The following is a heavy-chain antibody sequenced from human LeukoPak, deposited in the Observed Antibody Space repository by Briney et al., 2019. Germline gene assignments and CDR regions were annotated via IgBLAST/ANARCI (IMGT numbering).Heavy chain of an antibody. Sequence: SETLSLTCTVSGYSISSGYYWGWIRQPPGKGLEWIGSIYHSGSTYYNPSLKSRVTISVDTSKNQFSLKLSSVTAADTAVYYCARVSMIVRNWFDPWGQGTLVTVSS. V-gene: IGHV4-38-2*02. J-gene: IGHJ5*02. CDR1: GYSISSGYY. CDR2: IYHSGST. CDR3: ARVSMIVRNWFDP. D-gene: IGHD3-22*01.